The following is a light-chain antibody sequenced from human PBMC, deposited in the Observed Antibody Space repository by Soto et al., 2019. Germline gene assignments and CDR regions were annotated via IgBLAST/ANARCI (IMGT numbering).Light chain of an antibody. CDR1: PSVSSN. V-gene: IGKV3-11*01. J-gene: IGKJ5*01. CDR2: GAS. CDR3: QQRSNWPIT. Sequence: VMTQTPDSLAVSLSERATLSCRASPSVSSNLAWYQQKPGQAPRLLIYGASTRATGIPARFSGSGSGTDHTLTISSLEPEDSAVYYCQQRSNWPITFGQGTRLEI.